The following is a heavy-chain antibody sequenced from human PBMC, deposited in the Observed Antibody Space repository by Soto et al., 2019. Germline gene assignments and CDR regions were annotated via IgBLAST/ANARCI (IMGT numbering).Heavy chain of an antibody. D-gene: IGHD2-15*01. V-gene: IGHV4-39*01. J-gene: IGHJ3*02. CDR2: IYYSGST. CDR1: GGSISSSSYY. CDR3: ARGLSVVVVAATVGAFDI. Sequence: SETLSLTCTVSGGSISSSSYYWGWIRQPPGKGLEWIGSIYYSGSTYYNPSLKSRVTISVDTSKNQFSLKLSSVTAADTAVYYCARGLSVVVVAATVGAFDIWGQGTMVTVSS.